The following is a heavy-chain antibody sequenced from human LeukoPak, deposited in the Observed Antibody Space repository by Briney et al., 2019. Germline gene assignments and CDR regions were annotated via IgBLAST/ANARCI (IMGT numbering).Heavy chain of an antibody. Sequence: SETLSLTCDVSGGSISSSTYYWAWIRQPPGEGLEWIGTIYYSGTTYSNPSLKSRVTMSIDTPKNQLSLNLTSVTAADTALYYCARSDYYYMDVWGNGTTVTVSS. D-gene: IGHD1-14*01. CDR3: ARSDYYYMDV. CDR1: GGSISSSTYY. V-gene: IGHV4-39*07. J-gene: IGHJ6*03. CDR2: IYYSGTT.